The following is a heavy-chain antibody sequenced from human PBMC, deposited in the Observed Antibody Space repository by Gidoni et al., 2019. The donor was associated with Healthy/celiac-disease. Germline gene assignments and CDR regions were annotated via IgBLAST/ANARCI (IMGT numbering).Heavy chain of an antibody. V-gene: IGHV1-3*01. CDR3: ARSPAGILIDY. J-gene: IGHJ4*02. CDR1: GYTFTSYA. Sequence: QVQLVQSGAEVKKPGASVKVSCKASGYTFTSYAMHWVRQAPGQRLEWMGWINAGNGNTKYSQKFQGRVTITRDTSASTAYIELSSLRSEDTAVYYCARSPAGILIDYWGQGTLVTVSS. D-gene: IGHD2-21*01. CDR2: INAGNGNT.